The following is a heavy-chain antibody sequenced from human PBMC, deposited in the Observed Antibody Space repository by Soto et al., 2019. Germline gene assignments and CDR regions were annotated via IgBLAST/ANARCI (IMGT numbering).Heavy chain of an antibody. V-gene: IGHV1-3*01. Sequence: ASVKVSCKASGYTFTIYAMHCVLQSPLQRLDWMGCINAGNGNTKYSQKFQGRVTITRDTSASTAYMELSSLRSEDTAVYYCARDLLYSSSWYQINYYYYYGMDVWGQGTTVTVSS. CDR2: INAGNGNT. CDR1: GYTFTIYA. CDR3: ARDLLYSSSWYQINYYYYYGMDV. J-gene: IGHJ6*02. D-gene: IGHD6-13*01.